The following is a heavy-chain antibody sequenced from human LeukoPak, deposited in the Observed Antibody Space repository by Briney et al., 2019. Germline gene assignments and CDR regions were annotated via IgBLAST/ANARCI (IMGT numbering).Heavy chain of an antibody. CDR3: ARGAVVPAAIREIYYYYMEV. Sequence: SVKVSCKASGATFSSYAISWVRQAPGQGLEWMGGIIPIFGTANYAQKFQGRVTITTDESTSTAYMELSSLRSEDTAVYYCARGAVVPAAIREIYYYYMEVWGKGATVTVSS. CDR1: GATFSSYA. V-gene: IGHV1-69*05. D-gene: IGHD2-2*02. CDR2: IIPIFGTA. J-gene: IGHJ6*03.